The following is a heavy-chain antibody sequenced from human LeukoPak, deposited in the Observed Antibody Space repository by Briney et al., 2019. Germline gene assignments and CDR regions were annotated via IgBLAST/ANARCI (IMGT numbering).Heavy chain of an antibody. V-gene: IGHV3-74*01. CDR1: GFTFSSYW. D-gene: IGHD4-17*01. Sequence: GGSLRLSSAASGFTFSSYWMHWVRQAPGKGLVWVSRINSDGSSTSYADSVKGRFTISRDNAKNTLYLQMNSLRAEDTAVYYCARAEYGYPGGYWGQGTLVTVSS. J-gene: IGHJ4*02. CDR2: INSDGSST. CDR3: ARAEYGYPGGY.